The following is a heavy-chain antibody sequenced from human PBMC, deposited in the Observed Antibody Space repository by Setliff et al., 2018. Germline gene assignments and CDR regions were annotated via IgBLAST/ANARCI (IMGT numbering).Heavy chain of an antibody. D-gene: IGHD5-12*01. CDR2: INPNSGGT. CDR1: GYTFTGYY. V-gene: IGHV1-2*02. CDR3: ARDSGYVRLLSASDI. Sequence: ASVKVSCKASGYTFTGYYMHWVRQAPGQGLEWMGWINPNSGGTNYAQKFQGRVTMTRDTSISTAYTELSRLRSDDTAVYYCARDSGYVRLLSASDIWGQGTMVTVSS. J-gene: IGHJ3*02.